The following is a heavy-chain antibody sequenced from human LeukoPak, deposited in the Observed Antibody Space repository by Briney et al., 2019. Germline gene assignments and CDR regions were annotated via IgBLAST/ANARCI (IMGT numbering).Heavy chain of an antibody. CDR2: ISSSGSTI. V-gene: IGHV3-48*03. CDR3: ARGGTKLGYCSSTSCQAGDY. J-gene: IGHJ4*02. CDR1: GFTFSSYE. D-gene: IGHD2-2*01. Sequence: PGGSLRLSCAASGFTFSSYEMNWVRQAPGKGLEWVSYISSSGSTIYYADSVKGRFTISRDNAKNSLYLQMNSLRAEDTAVYYCARGGTKLGYCSSTSCQAGDYWGQGTLVTVSS.